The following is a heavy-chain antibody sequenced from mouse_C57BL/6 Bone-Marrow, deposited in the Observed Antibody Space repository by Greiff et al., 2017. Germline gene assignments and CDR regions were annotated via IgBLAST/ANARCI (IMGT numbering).Heavy chain of an antibody. CDR2: IDPSDSYT. V-gene: IGHV1-59*01. D-gene: IGHD1-1*01. J-gene: IGHJ1*03. CDR3: ARVITTVVANWYFDV. CDR1: GYTFTSYW. Sequence: VQLQQPGAELVRPGTSVKLSCKASGYTFTSYWMHWVKQRPGQGLEWIGVIDPSDSYTNYNHKFKGKATLTVDTSSSTAYMQLSSLTSEDSAVYYCARVITTVVANWYFDVWGTGTTVTVSA.